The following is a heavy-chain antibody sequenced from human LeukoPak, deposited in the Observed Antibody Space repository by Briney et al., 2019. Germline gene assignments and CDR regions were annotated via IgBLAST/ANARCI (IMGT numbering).Heavy chain of an antibody. V-gene: IGHV5-51*01. J-gene: IGHJ4*02. D-gene: IGHD3-10*01. Sequence: RGESLKISCKGSGYSFTSYWIGWVRQMPGKGLEWMGIIYPGDSDTRYSPSFQGQVTISADKSISTAYLQWSSLKASDTAMYYCARLPISSITMVRGVLYFDYWGQGTLVTVSS. CDR1: GYSFTSYW. CDR2: IYPGDSDT. CDR3: ARLPISSITMVRGVLYFDY.